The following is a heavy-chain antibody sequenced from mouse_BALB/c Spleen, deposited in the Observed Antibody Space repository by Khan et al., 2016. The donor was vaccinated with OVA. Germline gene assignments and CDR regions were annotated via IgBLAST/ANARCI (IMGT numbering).Heavy chain of an antibody. V-gene: IGHV1S136*01. CDR3: AKNDRYDVYFDY. CDR1: GYTFTSYV. CDR2: IYPYNDDT. Sequence: VRLQQSGPELVKPGASVKMSCKASGYTFTSYVMHWLRQKPGQGLEWIGYIYPYNDDTKYNEKFKGKATLTSDKSSSTAYMERSSLTSEDSAVYYCAKNDRYDVYFDYWGQGTTLTVSS. D-gene: IGHD2-14*01. J-gene: IGHJ2*01.